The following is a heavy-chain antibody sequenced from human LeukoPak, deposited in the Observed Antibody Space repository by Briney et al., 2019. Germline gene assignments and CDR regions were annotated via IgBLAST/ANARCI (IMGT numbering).Heavy chain of an antibody. Sequence: GESLKISCKGSAYSSSNYWIGWVRQMPGKGLEWMGIIYPGDSDTRYSPSLQGQVTISADKSISTAYLRWNSLKASDTAMYYCARHKGFSTSSFDYWGQGTLVTVSS. CDR1: AYSSSNYW. CDR2: IYPGDSDT. J-gene: IGHJ4*02. CDR3: ARHKGFSTSSFDY. V-gene: IGHV5-51*01.